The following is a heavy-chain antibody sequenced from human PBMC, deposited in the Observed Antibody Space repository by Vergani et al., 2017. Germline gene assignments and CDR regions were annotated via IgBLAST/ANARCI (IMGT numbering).Heavy chain of an antibody. Sequence: QLQLQESGPGLVKPSETLSLTCAVSGYSISSGYYWGWIRQPPGKGLEWIGSIYHSGSTYYNPSLKSRVTISVDTSKNQFSLKLSSVTAADTAVYYCAREGRGGYCSGGSCYSGWYFDLWGRGTLVTVSS. CDR3: AREGRGGYCSGGSCYSGWYFDL. J-gene: IGHJ2*01. CDR2: IYHSGST. D-gene: IGHD2-15*01. V-gene: IGHV4-38-2*02. CDR1: GYSISSGYY.